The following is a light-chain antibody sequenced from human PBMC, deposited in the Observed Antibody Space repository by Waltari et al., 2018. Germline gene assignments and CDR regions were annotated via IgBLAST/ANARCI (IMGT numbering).Light chain of an antibody. CDR1: PSIDYW. CDR2: DAS. CDR3: QQYRDYPLT. Sequence: DFQMTQSPSTLAASVGDRVTIACRASPSIDYWLAWYQQNPGKAPKLLIYDASNLDSGVPSRFSGSGSGTEFALTISSLQPDDFATYYCQQYRDYPLTFGGGTNLEIK. J-gene: IGKJ4*01. V-gene: IGKV1-5*01.